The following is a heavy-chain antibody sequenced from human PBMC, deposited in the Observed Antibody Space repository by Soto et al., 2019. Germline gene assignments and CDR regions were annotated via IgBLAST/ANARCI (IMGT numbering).Heavy chain of an antibody. CDR2: IDTTGGTI. V-gene: IGHV3-48*02. Sequence: GGSLRLSCAASGFIFNNYNIHWVRQAPGKGLEWVSYIDTTGGTIYYADSVKGRVTVSRDNAKNSLSLQMKSLSDEDTAINFGVSEGLSSCDSNGDYMKDAFDIWGQGTMVTV. J-gene: IGHJ3*02. CDR3: VSEGLSSCDSNGDYMKDAFDI. D-gene: IGHD3-3*01. CDR1: GFIFNNYN.